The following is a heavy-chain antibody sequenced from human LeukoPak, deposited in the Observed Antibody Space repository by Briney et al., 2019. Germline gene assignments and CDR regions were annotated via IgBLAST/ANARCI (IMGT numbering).Heavy chain of an antibody. Sequence: PGGSLRLSCAASGFTFSSYSMNWVRQAPGKGLEWDSSISSSSSYIYYADSVKGRFTISRDNAKNSLYLQMNSLRAEDTAVYYCARPVGGDNWFDPWGQGTLVTVSS. J-gene: IGHJ5*02. CDR3: ARPVGGDNWFDP. CDR1: GFTFSSYS. V-gene: IGHV3-21*01. D-gene: IGHD3-10*01. CDR2: ISSSSSYI.